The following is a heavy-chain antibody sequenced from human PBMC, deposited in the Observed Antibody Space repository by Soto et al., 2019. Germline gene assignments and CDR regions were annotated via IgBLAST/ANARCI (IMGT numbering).Heavy chain of an antibody. D-gene: IGHD1-1*01. CDR1: GFTFRTYA. CDR2: ISDNGGTT. J-gene: IGHJ3*02. Sequence: EVQLLESGGGLVQPGGSLRLSCAASGFTFRTYAMTWVRQAPGKGLEWVSGISDNGGTTYYADSVKGRFTMSRDNSKSALYLQMNSLRAEDTALYYCAKGRGTGTTRLGAFDIWSQGTMVTVSS. CDR3: AKGRGTGTTRLGAFDI. V-gene: IGHV3-23*01.